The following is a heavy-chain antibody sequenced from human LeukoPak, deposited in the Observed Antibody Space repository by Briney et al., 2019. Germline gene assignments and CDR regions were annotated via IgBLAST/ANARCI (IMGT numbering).Heavy chain of an antibody. J-gene: IGHJ4*02. V-gene: IGHV3-23*01. CDR1: GFTFKRYA. CDR3: AREKVRGVMSFDY. D-gene: IGHD3-10*01. CDR2: ISGGGGST. Sequence: PGGSLRLSCAASGFTFKRYAMSWVRQAPGKGLEWVSAISGGGGSTYYADSVKGRFTISRDNSKNTLYLQMNSLRAEDTAVYYCAREKVRGVMSFDYWGQGTLVTVSS.